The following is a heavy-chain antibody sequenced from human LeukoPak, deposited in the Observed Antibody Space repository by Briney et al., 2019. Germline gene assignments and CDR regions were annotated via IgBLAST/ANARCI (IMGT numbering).Heavy chain of an antibody. V-gene: IGHV4-30-2*01. Sequence: PSQTLSLTCTVSGGSISSGGYYWSWIRQPPGKGLEWIGYIYHSGSTYYNPSLKSRVTISVDRSKNQFSLKLSSVTAADTAVYYCASDLRYCSSTSCYISLDYWGQGTLVTASS. D-gene: IGHD2-2*02. CDR2: IYHSGST. J-gene: IGHJ4*02. CDR3: ASDLRYCSSTSCYISLDY. CDR1: GGSISSGGYY.